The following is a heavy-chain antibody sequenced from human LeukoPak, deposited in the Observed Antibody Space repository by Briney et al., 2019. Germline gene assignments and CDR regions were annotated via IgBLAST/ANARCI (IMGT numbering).Heavy chain of an antibody. CDR1: GGSISSYY. CDR2: IYYSGST. V-gene: IGHV4-59*01. CDR3: AGIGPAVIDY. Sequence: PSETLSLTCTVSGGSISSYYWSWIRQPPGKGLEWIGYIYYSGSTNYNPSLKSRVTISVDTSKNQFSLKLSSVTAADTAVYYCAGIGPAVIDYWGQGTLVTVSS. J-gene: IGHJ4*02. D-gene: IGHD4-17*01.